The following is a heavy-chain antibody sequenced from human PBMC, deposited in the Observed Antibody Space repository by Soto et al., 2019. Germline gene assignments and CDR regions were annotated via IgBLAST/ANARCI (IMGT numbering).Heavy chain of an antibody. CDR1: GGSIRSSSFY. J-gene: IGHJ2*01. D-gene: IGHD3-22*01. CDR3: ARPDYDTSGYGYFDL. CDR2: IYYTGST. V-gene: IGHV4-39*01. Sequence: QLQVQESGPGLVKPSETLSLTCTVSGGSIRSSSFYWGWVRQPPGEGLEWIGSIYYTGSTYYNSSLKSRVTISVDTSKNQLSLRLSSVTAADTAVYYCARPDYDTSGYGYFDLWGRGTLVTVSS.